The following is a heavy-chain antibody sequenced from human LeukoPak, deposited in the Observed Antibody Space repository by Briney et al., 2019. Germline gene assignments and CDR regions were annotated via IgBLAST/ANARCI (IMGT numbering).Heavy chain of an antibody. CDR2: INPNSGGT. J-gene: IGHJ4*02. D-gene: IGHD5-18*01. CDR3: AREALDTAMVSFDY. Sequence: GESLKISCKASGYTFTGYYMHWVRQAPGQGLEWMGWINPNSGGTNYAQKFQGRVTMTRDTSISTAYMELSKLRSDDTAVYYCAREALDTAMVSFDYWGQGTLVTVSS. V-gene: IGHV1-2*02. CDR1: GYTFTGYY.